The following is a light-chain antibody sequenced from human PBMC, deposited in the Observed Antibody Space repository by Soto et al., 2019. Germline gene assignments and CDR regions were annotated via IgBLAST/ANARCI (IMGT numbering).Light chain of an antibody. CDR3: HKYNSAPFA. J-gene: IGKJ3*01. CDR1: QGITDF. CDR2: AAS. V-gene: IGKV1-27*01. Sequence: DIQMTQSPSSLSESIGDRVTITCRASQGITDFLAWYQQKPGKVPKLLIYAASTLQSGVPSRFSGSGSGTDFTLTISSLQPEDVATYYCHKYNSAPFAFGPGTKVDIK.